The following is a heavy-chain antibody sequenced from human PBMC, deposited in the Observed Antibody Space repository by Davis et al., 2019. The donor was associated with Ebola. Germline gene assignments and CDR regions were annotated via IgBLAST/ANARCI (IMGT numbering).Heavy chain of an antibody. D-gene: IGHD3-10*01. V-gene: IGHV3-11*01. J-gene: IGHJ6*02. CDR2: ISSSGSTI. CDR3: ARGLWFRELLGWRDYGMDV. Sequence: GESLKISCAASGFTVSSNYMSWVRQAPGKGLEWVSYISSSGSTIYYADSVKGRFTISRDNAKNSLYLQMNSLRAEDTAVYYCARGLWFRELLGWRDYGMDVWGQGTTVTVSS. CDR1: GFTVSSNY.